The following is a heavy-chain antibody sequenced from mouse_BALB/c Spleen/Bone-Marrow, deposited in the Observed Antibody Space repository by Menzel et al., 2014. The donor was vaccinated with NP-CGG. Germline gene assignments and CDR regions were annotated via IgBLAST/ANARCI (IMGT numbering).Heavy chain of an antibody. D-gene: IGHD1-1*01. J-gene: IGHJ1*01. CDR3: ARLNYYGNLFV. CDR1: GFDFSIYW. V-gene: IGHV4-1*02. CDR2: INPDSSTI. Sequence: EVQLVESGGGLVRPGGSLKLSCAASGFDFSIYWMSWVRQAPGKELEWIGEINPDSSTINYTPSLKDKFIISRDNAKNTLYLQMSKVRSEDTALYYCARLNYYGNLFVWGAGTTVTVSS.